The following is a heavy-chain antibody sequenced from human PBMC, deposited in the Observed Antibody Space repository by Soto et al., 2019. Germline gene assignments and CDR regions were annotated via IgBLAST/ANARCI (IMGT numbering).Heavy chain of an antibody. D-gene: IGHD3-16*01. CDR1: GGSISSYY. CDR3: ASGGMGSLYSMDV. Sequence: PSETLSLTCTVSGGSISSYYWSWIRQPPGKGLEWIGYIYYSGSTNYNPSLKSRVTISVDTSKNQFSLKLSSVTAADTAVYYCASGGMGSLYSMDVWGQGTTVTVSS. CDR2: IYYSGST. J-gene: IGHJ6*02. V-gene: IGHV4-59*01.